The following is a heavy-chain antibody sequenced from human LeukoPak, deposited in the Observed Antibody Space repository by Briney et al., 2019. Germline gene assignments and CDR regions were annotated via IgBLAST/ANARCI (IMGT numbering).Heavy chain of an antibody. V-gene: IGHV3-7*01. J-gene: IGHJ4*02. CDR3: ARASSDYDFWSGYYTPDFDY. CDR1: GFTFSTYW. Sequence: GGSLRLSCAASGFTFSTYWMSWVRQAPGKGLEWVANIKPDGSEIYYVDSVKGRFTISRDNAKNSLYLQMNSLRAEDTAVYYCARASSDYDFWSGYYTPDFDYWGQGTLVTVSS. CDR2: IKPDGSEI. D-gene: IGHD3-3*01.